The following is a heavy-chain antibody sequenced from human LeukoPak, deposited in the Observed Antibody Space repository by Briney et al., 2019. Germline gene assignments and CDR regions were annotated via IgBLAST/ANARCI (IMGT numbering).Heavy chain of an antibody. CDR3: AKPRVDYYDSSGYPD. V-gene: IGHV3-74*01. D-gene: IGHD3-22*01. J-gene: IGHJ4*02. Sequence: GGSLRLSCAASGFTFSSYWMHWVRQAPGKGLVWVSRINSDGSSTSYADSVKGRFTISRDNAKNTLYLQMNSLRAEDTAVYYCAKPRVDYYDSSGYPDWGQGTLVTVSS. CDR1: GFTFSSYW. CDR2: INSDGSST.